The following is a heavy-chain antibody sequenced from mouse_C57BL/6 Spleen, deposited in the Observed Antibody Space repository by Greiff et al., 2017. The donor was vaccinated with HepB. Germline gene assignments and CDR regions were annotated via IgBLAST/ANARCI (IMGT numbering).Heavy chain of an antibody. J-gene: IGHJ4*01. V-gene: IGHV5-6*01. CDR1: GFTFSSYG. CDR3: ARHETTDAMDY. CDR2: ISSGGSYT. D-gene: IGHD5-5*01. Sequence: EVKLMESGGDLVKPGGSLKLSCAASGFTFSSYGMSWVRQTPDKRLEWVATISSGGSYTYYPDSVKGRFTISRDNAKNTLYLQMSSLKSEDTAMYYCARHETTDAMDYWGQGTSVTVSS.